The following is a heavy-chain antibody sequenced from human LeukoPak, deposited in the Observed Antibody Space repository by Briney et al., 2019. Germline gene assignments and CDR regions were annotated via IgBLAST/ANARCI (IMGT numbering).Heavy chain of an antibody. J-gene: IGHJ4*02. CDR3: ASLSSSWNY. CDR1: GFTFSSYW. D-gene: IGHD6-13*01. V-gene: IGHV3-74*03. Sequence: GGSLRLSCAASGFTFSSYWMHWVRHAPGKGLVWVSRISGDGSSTTYADSVKGRFTTSRDNAKNTLYLQMNSLRDEDTAVYYCASLSSSWNYWGQGTLVTVSS. CDR2: ISGDGSST.